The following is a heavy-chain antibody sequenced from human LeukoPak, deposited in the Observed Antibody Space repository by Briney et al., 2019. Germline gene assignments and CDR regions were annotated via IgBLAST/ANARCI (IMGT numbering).Heavy chain of an antibody. J-gene: IGHJ3*02. Sequence: ASVKVSCKASGYTFTGDYMHWVRQAPGQGLEWMGWINPNSGGTNYAQKFQGRVTMTRDTSISTAYMELSRLRSDDTAVYYCAREMGLLGYCSSTSCLFDAFDIWGQGTMVTASS. CDR1: GYTFTGDY. CDR2: INPNSGGT. D-gene: IGHD2-2*01. V-gene: IGHV1-2*02. CDR3: AREMGLLGYCSSTSCLFDAFDI.